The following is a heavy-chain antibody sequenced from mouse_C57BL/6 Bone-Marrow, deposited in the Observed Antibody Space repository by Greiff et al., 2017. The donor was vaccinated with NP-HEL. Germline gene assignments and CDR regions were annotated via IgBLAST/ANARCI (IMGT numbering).Heavy chain of an antibody. CDR1: GFPITSGYY. V-gene: IGHV12-3*01. J-gene: IGHJ1*03. CDR2: ITHSGET. Sequence: VQLQQSGPGLVKPSQSLFLTCSITGFPITSGYYWIWIRQSPGKPLEWMGYITHSGETFYNPSLQSPISITRETSKNQFFLQLNSVTTEDTAMYYCAGGLRRYWYFDIWGTGTTVTVSS. CDR3: AGGLRRYWYFDI. D-gene: IGHD2-12*01.